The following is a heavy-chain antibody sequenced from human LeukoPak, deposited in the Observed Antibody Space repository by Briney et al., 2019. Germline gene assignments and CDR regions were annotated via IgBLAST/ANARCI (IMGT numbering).Heavy chain of an antibody. Sequence: SETLSLTCAVYGGSFSGYYWSWIRQPPGKGLEWIGEINHSGSTNYNPSLKSRVTISVDTSKNQFSLKLSSVTAADTAVYYCARANSRGWYYFDYWGQGTLVTVSS. J-gene: IGHJ4*02. CDR3: ARANSRGWYYFDY. V-gene: IGHV4-34*01. D-gene: IGHD6-19*01. CDR1: GGSFSGYY. CDR2: INHSGST.